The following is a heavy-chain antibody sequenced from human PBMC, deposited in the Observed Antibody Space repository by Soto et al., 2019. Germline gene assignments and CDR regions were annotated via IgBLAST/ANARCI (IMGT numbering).Heavy chain of an antibody. V-gene: IGHV5-51*01. D-gene: IGHD1-1*01. CDR1: GYSFTSYW. CDR3: ARHIPPYNPYFYYGMDV. J-gene: IGHJ6*02. Sequence: PWESLKISCNGSGYSFTSYWIGWVRQMPREGLECMEIIYPGDSDTRYSPSFQGQITISADKSISTAYLQCSSLKASDTAMYYCARHIPPYNPYFYYGMDVWGQGTTVTVSS. CDR2: IYPGDSDT.